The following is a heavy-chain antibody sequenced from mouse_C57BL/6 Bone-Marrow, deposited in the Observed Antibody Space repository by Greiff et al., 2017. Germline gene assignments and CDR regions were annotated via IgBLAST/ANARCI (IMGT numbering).Heavy chain of an antibody. D-gene: IGHD4-1*01. CDR1: GFTFSSYG. V-gene: IGHV5-6*01. J-gene: IGHJ3*01. CDR2: LSSGGSYT. Sequence: EVHLVESGGDLVKPGGSLKLSCAASGFTFSSYGMSWVRQTPDKRLEWVATLSSGGSYTYYPDSVKGRFTISRDNAKNTLYLQMSSLKSEDTAMYYCARHVDWDSFAYWGQGTLVTVSA. CDR3: ARHVDWDSFAY.